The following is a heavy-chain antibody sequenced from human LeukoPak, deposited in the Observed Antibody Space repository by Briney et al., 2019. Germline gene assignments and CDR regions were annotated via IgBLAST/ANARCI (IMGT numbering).Heavy chain of an antibody. CDR1: GGSISSYY. J-gene: IGHJ6*02. CDR2: IYYSGST. V-gene: IGHV4-59*01. Sequence: SETLSLTCTVSGGSISSYYWSWIRQPPGKGLEWIGYIYYSGSTNYNPSLKSRVTISVDTSKNQFSLKLSSVTAADTAVYYCARDLDVGMDVWGQGTTVTVSS. CDR3: ARDLDVGMDV.